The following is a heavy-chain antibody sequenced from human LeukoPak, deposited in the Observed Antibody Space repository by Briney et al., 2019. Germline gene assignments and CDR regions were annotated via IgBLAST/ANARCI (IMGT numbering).Heavy chain of an antibody. CDR2: ISSSSSYI. V-gene: IGHV3-21*01. CDR1: GFTFSSYS. Sequence: GGSLRLSCAASGFTFSSYSMNWVRQASGKGLEWVSSISSSSSYIYYADSVKGRFTISRDNAKNSLYLQMNSLRAEDTAVYYCAKDRVWGVPAASTTGDDYWGQGTLVTVSS. CDR3: AKDRVWGVPAASTTGDDY. D-gene: IGHD2-2*01. J-gene: IGHJ4*02.